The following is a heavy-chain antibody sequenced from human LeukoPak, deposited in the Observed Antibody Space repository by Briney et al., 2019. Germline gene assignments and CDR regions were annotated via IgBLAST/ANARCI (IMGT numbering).Heavy chain of an antibody. D-gene: IGHD6-19*01. CDR2: INPNNGDT. J-gene: IGHJ4*02. Sequence: ASVKVSCKASGYTFTGWFVHWVRQAPGQGLEWMGWINPNNGDTDYAQKFQGRVTMTRDTSINTAYMGLSSLRSDDTALYYCARGRAFMAVAGTLFEYWGQGTLVTVSS. CDR1: GYTFTGWF. V-gene: IGHV1-2*02. CDR3: ARGRAFMAVAGTLFEY.